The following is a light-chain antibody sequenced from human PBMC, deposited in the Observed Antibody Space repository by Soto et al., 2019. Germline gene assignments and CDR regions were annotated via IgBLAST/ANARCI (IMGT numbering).Light chain of an antibody. CDR2: EVS. Sequence: QSALAQPASVSGSPGQSITISCTGTSSDVGGYKFVSWYQHHPGKAPQLIIHEVSNRPSGISNRFSGSKSGNTASLTISGLQPEDEAHYYCFSYASRNTRLFGGGTKLTVL. CDR1: SSDVGGYKF. V-gene: IGLV2-14*01. CDR3: FSYASRNTRL. J-gene: IGLJ2*01.